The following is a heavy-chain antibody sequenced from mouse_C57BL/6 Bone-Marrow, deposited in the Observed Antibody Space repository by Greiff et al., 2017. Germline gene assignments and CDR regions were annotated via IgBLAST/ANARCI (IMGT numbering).Heavy chain of an antibody. V-gene: IGHV1-62-2*01. CDR3: ARGGLTGRGVDY. CDR1: GYNFTAYT. J-gene: IGHJ4*01. Sequence: VQLQQSGAELVKPGASVKLSCKASGYNFTAYTIHWVKQRSGQGLEWIGWFYTGSGSIKYNEKFKDKATLTADKSTSTVYMERSRLTSEDSAVYFGARGGLTGRGVDYWGQGTSVTVSS. D-gene: IGHD4-1*01. CDR2: FYTGSGSI.